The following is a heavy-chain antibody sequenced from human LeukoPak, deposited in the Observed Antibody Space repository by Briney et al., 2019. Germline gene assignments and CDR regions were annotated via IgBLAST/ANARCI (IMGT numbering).Heavy chain of an antibody. V-gene: IGHV4-4*07. CDR3: ARGGRGAAASFDP. CDR2: IYTSGST. J-gene: IGHJ5*02. D-gene: IGHD6-13*01. CDR1: GGSISSSY. Sequence: PSETLSLTCSVSGGSISSSYWSWIRQPAGKGLEWIGRIYTSGSTNYNPSLKSRVTISVDTSKNQFSLKLSSVTAADTAVYYCARGGRGAAASFDPWGQGTLVTVSS.